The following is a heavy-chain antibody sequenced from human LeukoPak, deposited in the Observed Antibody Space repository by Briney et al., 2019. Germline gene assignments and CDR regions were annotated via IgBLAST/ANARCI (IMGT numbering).Heavy chain of an antibody. J-gene: IGHJ6*03. CDR3: ARDAQWLVPEGYYMDV. CDR1: GFTFSSYS. D-gene: IGHD6-19*01. V-gene: IGHV3-21*01. CDR2: ISSSSSYI. Sequence: PGGSLRLSCAASGFTFSSYSMNWVRQAPGKGLEWVSSISSSSSYIYYADSVKGRFTISRDNAKNSLYLQMNSLGAEDTAVYYCARDAQWLVPEGYYMDVWGKGTTVTVSS.